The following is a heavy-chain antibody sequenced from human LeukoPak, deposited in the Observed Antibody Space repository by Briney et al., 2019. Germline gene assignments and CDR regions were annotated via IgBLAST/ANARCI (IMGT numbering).Heavy chain of an antibody. J-gene: IGHJ4*02. CDR1: GFTFSSYA. CDR3: ARLANPYYYDSSGRRAGLYYFDY. V-gene: IGHV3-23*01. D-gene: IGHD3-22*01. CDR2: VSDGGDST. Sequence: PGGSLRLSCAASGFTFSSYAMTWLRQAPGKGLEYVSVVSDGGDSTQYADSVKGRFTISRDNSKNTVYLQMNSLRAEDTAVYYCARLANPYYYDSSGRRAGLYYFDYWGQGTLVTVSS.